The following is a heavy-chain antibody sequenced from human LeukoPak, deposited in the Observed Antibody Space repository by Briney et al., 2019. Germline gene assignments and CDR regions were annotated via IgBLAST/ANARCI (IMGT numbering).Heavy chain of an antibody. V-gene: IGHV1-8*01. CDR3: ARGKSIAAAGRYYYYGMDV. CDR1: RPTFTRYV. D-gene: IGHD6-13*01. J-gene: IGHJ6*02. Sequence: GSVKVSCKAARPTFTRYVIKWVRQATGQGLEWMGWMNPNSGNTGYAQKFQGRVTMTRNTSISTAYMELSSLKSEDTAVYYCARGKSIAAAGRYYYYGMDVWGQGTTVTVSS. CDR2: MNPNSGNT.